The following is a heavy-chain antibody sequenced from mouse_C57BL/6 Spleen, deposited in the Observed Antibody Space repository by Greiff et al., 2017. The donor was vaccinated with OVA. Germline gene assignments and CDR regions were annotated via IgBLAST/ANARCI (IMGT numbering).Heavy chain of an antibody. V-gene: IGHV1-53*01. CDR3: APITTVVGPFDY. J-gene: IGHJ2*01. D-gene: IGHD1-1*01. Sequence: QVQLQQPGTELVKPGASVKLSCKASGYTFTSYWMHWVKQRPGQGLEWIGNINPSNGGTNYNEKFKSKATLTVDKSSSTAYTQLSSLTSEDSAVYYCAPITTVVGPFDYWGQGTTLTVSS. CDR1: GYTFTSYW. CDR2: INPSNGGT.